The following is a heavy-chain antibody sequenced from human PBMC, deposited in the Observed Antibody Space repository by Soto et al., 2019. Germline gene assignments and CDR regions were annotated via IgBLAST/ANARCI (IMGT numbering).Heavy chain of an antibody. Sequence: PGGSLRLSCAASGFTFSSYGVHWVRQAPGKGLEWVAVISNDGIKKNYGESAKGRFTISRDNSKNTLYLQMNSLRTEDTAVYYCAKSPQWVAKGGMEVWGQGTTVTVSS. CDR1: GFTFSSYG. CDR3: AKSPQWVAKGGMEV. J-gene: IGHJ6*01. CDR2: ISNDGIKK. V-gene: IGHV3-30*18. D-gene: IGHD1-26*01.